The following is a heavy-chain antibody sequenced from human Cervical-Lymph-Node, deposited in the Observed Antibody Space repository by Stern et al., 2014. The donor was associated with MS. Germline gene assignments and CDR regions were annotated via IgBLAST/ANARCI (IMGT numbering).Heavy chain of an antibody. D-gene: IGHD2-15*01. CDR2: IYPGASNT. CDR1: GYNFTSYW. J-gene: IGHJ4*02. V-gene: IGHV5-51*01. Sequence: EVQLVESGAEVKKPGESLKISCKGSGYNFTSYWIGWVRQMPGKGLEWMGVIYPGASNTRYSPSFQGQFTIAAAKSISSAYLQWSSLKASDTAMYYGARRLCSGGSCYPDYWGQGTLVTVSS. CDR3: ARRLCSGGSCYPDY.